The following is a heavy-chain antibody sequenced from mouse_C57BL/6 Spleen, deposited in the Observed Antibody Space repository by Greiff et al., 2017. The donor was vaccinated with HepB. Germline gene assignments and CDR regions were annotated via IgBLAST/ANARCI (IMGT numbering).Heavy chain of an antibody. CDR2: ISSGSSTI. CDR1: GFTFSDYG. D-gene: IGHD2-2*01. Sequence: EVQGVESGGGLVKPGGSLKLSCAASGFTFSDYGMHWVRQAPEKGLEWVAYISSGSSTIYYADTVKGRFTISRDNAKNTLFLQMTSLRSEDTAMYYCAMGIYYGYDRYFDVWGTGTTVTVSS. J-gene: IGHJ1*03. V-gene: IGHV5-17*01. CDR3: AMGIYYGYDRYFDV.